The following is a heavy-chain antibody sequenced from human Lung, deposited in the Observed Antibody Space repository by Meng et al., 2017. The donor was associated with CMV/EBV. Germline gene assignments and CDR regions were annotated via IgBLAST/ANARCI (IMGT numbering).Heavy chain of an antibody. D-gene: IGHD2-2*01. CDR3: ARAGVVPAYYYGMDV. V-gene: IGHV4-34*01. Sequence: LXCAVYGGSFSGYYWSWIRQPPGKGLEWIGEINHSGSTNYNPSLKSRVTISVDTSKNQFSLKLSSVTAADTAVYYCARAGVVPAYYYGMDVWGQGTTVTVSS. J-gene: IGHJ6*02. CDR2: INHSGST. CDR1: GGSFSGYY.